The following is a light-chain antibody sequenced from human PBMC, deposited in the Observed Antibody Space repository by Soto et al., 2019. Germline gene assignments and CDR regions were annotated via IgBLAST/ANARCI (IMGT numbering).Light chain of an antibody. Sequence: DIQMTQSPSTLSASVGDRVTITCRASQSFSSELAWYQQKPGIAPTLLIFDVSNLQSGIPSRFSGSGSGTEFTLSISSLQPDDFGTYYCQQKRAFGQGTRVEIK. V-gene: IGKV1-5*01. CDR3: QQKRA. CDR1: QSFSSE. J-gene: IGKJ1*01. CDR2: DVS.